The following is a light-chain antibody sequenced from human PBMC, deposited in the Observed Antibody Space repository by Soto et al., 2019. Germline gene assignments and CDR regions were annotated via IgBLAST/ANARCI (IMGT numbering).Light chain of an antibody. Sequence: EIVLTQSPGTLSLSPGERATLSCRASQSVDSSYLAWYQQKPGQAPRLLIYSASSRATGIPDRFSGSGSGTDFTLTISRLEPEDFAVYYCHHFGSLPETFGQGTKVDIK. CDR3: HHFGSLPET. V-gene: IGKV3-20*01. CDR1: QSVDSSY. J-gene: IGKJ1*01. CDR2: SAS.